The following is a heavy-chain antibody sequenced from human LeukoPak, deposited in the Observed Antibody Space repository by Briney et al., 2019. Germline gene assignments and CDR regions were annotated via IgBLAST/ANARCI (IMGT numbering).Heavy chain of an antibody. CDR1: GFTFSSYS. Sequence: GGSLRLSCAASGFTFSSYSMSWVRQAPGKGLEWVSSISSSSSYIYYADSVKGRFTISRDNAKNSLYLQMNSLRAEDTAVYYCARDGSLYYFDYWGQGTLVTVSS. D-gene: IGHD1-26*01. CDR3: ARDGSLYYFDY. CDR2: ISSSSSYI. V-gene: IGHV3-21*01. J-gene: IGHJ4*02.